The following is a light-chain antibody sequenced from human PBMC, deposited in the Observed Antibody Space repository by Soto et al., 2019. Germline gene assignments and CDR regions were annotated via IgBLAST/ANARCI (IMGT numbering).Light chain of an antibody. Sequence: ITQSPGTLSLSTGERATLSCMASQSVRSNLAWYKQIPGQAPRLLLYGASPRATGIPARCSGSGAGTEFTLTISCRKSEDFEVYYCQQYNNWPLTVGGGTKVDI. CDR2: GAS. CDR3: QQYNNWPLT. CDR1: QSVRSN. V-gene: IGKV3-15*01. J-gene: IGKJ4*01.